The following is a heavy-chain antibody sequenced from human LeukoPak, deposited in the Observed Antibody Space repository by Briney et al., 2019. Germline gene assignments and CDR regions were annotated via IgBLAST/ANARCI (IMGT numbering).Heavy chain of an antibody. Sequence: PGGSLRLSCAASGFTFSSYEMNWVRQAPGKGLEWVSYISSSGSTIFYADSVRGRFTISRDNAKNSLYLQMNSLRAEDTAVYYCAKDQWLVPYYWGQGTLVTVSS. V-gene: IGHV3-48*03. D-gene: IGHD6-19*01. J-gene: IGHJ4*02. CDR2: ISSSGSTI. CDR1: GFTFSSYE. CDR3: AKDQWLVPYY.